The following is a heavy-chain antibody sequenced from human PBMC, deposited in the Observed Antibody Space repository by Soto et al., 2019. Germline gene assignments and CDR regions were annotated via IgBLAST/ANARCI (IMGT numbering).Heavy chain of an antibody. CDR1: GFTFSSYG. CDR3: AKVSFASSPYYYDH. Sequence: GGSLRLSCAASGFTFSSYGMHWVRQAPGKGLEGVAVISYDGSNKYYADSVKGRFTISRDNSKNTLYLQMNSLRAEDTAVYYCAKVSFASSPYYYDHWGQGTLVTVSS. D-gene: IGHD3-3*01. V-gene: IGHV3-30*18. CDR2: ISYDGSNK. J-gene: IGHJ4*02.